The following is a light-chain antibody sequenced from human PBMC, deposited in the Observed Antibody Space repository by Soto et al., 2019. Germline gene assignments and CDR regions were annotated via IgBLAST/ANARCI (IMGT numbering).Light chain of an antibody. Sequence: EIVMTQSPATLSVSPGERATLSCRASQSVSSNLAWYQQKPGQAPRLLIYGASTRATGIPARFSGSGSGTEFTLTISSLQSEDLAVYYCQQYNNWRAAYPFGQGTKLEIK. CDR1: QSVSSN. CDR2: GAS. V-gene: IGKV3-15*01. CDR3: QQYNNWRAAYP. J-gene: IGKJ2*01.